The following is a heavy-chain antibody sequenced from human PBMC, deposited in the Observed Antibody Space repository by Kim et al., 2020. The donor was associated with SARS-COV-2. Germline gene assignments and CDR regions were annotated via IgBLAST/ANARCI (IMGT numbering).Heavy chain of an antibody. CDR2: ITPSDGST. CDR1: GYTFSRYS. J-gene: IGHJ6*01. CDR3: ARDSDSQSDGYYYYGMDV. Sequence: ASVKVSCKASGYTFSRYSVHWVRQAPGQGLEWMGIITPSDGSTSYAQKFQDRVTMTRDTSTSTVHMELRSLRSEDTAVYYCARDSDSQSDGYYYYGMDVW. V-gene: IGHV1-46*01. D-gene: IGHD4-4*01.